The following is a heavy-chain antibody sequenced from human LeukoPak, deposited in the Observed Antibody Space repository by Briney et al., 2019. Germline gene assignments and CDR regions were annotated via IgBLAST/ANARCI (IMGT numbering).Heavy chain of an antibody. V-gene: IGHV4-4*02. J-gene: IGHJ4*02. Sequence: PSETLSLTCTVSGGSISSGDYYWSWVRQPPGKGLEWIGEIYHSGSTNYNPSLKSRVTISVDKSKNQFSLKLSSVTAADTAVYYCASFIHYYDSSGYPEDYWGQGTLVTVSS. CDR1: GGSISSGDYY. CDR3: ASFIHYYDSSGYPEDY. CDR2: IYHSGST. D-gene: IGHD3-22*01.